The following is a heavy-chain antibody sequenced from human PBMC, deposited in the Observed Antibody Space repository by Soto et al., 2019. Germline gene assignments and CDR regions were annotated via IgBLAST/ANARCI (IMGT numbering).Heavy chain of an antibody. J-gene: IGHJ6*02. CDR2: IIPIFGTA. D-gene: IGHD6-13*01. V-gene: IGHV1-69*01. CDR1: GGTFSSYA. Sequence: QVQLVQSGAEVKKPGSSVKVSCKASGGTFSSYAISWVRQAPGQGLEWMGGIIPIFGTANYAQKFQGRVTITADESTSTAYMELSSLRSEDTAVYYCARGAYSLPYYYYYGMDVWGQGTTVTVSS. CDR3: ARGAYSLPYYYYYGMDV.